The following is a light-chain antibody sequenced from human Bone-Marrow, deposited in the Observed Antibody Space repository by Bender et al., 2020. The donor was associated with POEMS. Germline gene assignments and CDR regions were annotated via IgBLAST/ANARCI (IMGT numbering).Light chain of an antibody. V-gene: IGLV3-21*02. Sequence: SYVLTQPPSVSVAPGQTARIPCGRNNIGSRTVQWYQQKPGQAPVLAVYDDSDRPAGIPERFSGSNSGNTATLTISRVEAGDEADYYCQVWDSNLDRPDFGGGTKLTVL. CDR1: NIGSRT. J-gene: IGLJ2*01. CDR2: DDS. CDR3: QVWDSNLDRPD.